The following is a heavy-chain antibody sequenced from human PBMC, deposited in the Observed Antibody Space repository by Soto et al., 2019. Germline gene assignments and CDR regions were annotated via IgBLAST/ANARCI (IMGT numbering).Heavy chain of an antibody. V-gene: IGHV1-69*08. CDR3: AREGEYYYDSSGYYGV. J-gene: IGHJ4*02. D-gene: IGHD3-22*01. CDR2: IIPILGIA. CDR1: GGTFSSYT. Sequence: QVQLVQSGAEVKKPGSSVKVSCKASGGTFSSYTISWVRQAPGQGLEWMGRIIPILGIANYAQKFQGRVTITADKSTSTAYRELSSLRSEDTAVYYCAREGEYYYDSSGYYGVWGQGTLVTVSS.